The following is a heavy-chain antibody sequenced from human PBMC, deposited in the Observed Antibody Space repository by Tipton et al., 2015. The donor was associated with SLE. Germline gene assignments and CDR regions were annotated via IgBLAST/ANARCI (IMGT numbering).Heavy chain of an antibody. V-gene: IGHV4-39*06. CDR3: AREENYGPFGY. CDR2: IYYTGST. Sequence: LRLSCTVSGGSISSNSYYWGWIRQPPGKGLEWVASIYYTGSTYYNPSLESRVTISVDTSKNQFPLKLSSVTAADTAVYYCAREENYGPFGYWGQGTLVTVSS. J-gene: IGHJ4*02. D-gene: IGHD4-17*01. CDR1: GGSISSNSYY.